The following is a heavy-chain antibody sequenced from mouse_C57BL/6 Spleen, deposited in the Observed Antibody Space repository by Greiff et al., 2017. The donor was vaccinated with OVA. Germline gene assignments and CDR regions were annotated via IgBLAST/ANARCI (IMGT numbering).Heavy chain of an antibody. CDR3: ARRYDGYSCAMDY. CDR2: IHPNSGST. D-gene: IGHD2-3*01. J-gene: IGHJ4*01. CDR1: GYTFTSYW. V-gene: IGHV1-64*01. Sequence: VQLQQPGAELVKPGASVKLSCKASGYTFTSYWMHWVKRRPGQGLEWIGMIHPNSGSTNYNEKFKSKATLTVDKSSSTAYMQLSSLTSEDSAVYYCARRYDGYSCAMDYWGKGTSVTVSS.